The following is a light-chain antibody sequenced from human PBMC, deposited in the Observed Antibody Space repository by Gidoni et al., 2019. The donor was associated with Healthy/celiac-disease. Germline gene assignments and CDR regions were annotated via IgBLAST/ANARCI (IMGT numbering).Light chain of an antibody. J-gene: IGLJ3*02. CDR2: RNN. CDR1: SANIGSNY. CDR3: AAWDDSLSAWV. Sequence: QSVLTQPPSASGTPGQRVTISCSGISANIGSNYVSWYQRLPGTAPKLLLYRNNQRPSGVPDRFSGAKSGTSASLAISGLRSEDEADYYCAAWDDSLSAWVFGGGTKLTVL. V-gene: IGLV1-47*01.